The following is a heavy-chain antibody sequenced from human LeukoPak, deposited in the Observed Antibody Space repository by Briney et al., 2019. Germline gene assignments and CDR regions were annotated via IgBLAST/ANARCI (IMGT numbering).Heavy chain of an antibody. J-gene: IGHJ4*02. D-gene: IGHD5-24*01. V-gene: IGHV4-39*01. CDR3: ARHSVATISFDY. CDR1: GGSISSSSYY. CDR2: ICYSGST. Sequence: SETLSLTCTVSGGSISSSSYYWGWIRQPPGKGREWIGSICYSGSTYYTPSLQSRVTISVDTSKNQFSLKLSSVTAADTAVYYCARHSVATISFDYWGQGTLVTVSS.